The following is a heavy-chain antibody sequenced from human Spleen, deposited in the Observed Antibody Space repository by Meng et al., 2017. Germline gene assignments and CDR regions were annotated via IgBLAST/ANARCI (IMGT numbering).Heavy chain of an antibody. CDR2: IGSSGSTI. Sequence: GGSLRLSCAASGFTFSSYEMNWVRQAPGKGLEWVSYIGSSGSTIYYADAVKGRFTISRDNAKNSLYLQMNSLRAEDTAVYYCARELWFGELLLRRGQGTLVTVSS. CDR3: ARELWFGELLLR. J-gene: IGHJ4*02. CDR1: GFTFSSYE. D-gene: IGHD3-10*01. V-gene: IGHV3-48*03.